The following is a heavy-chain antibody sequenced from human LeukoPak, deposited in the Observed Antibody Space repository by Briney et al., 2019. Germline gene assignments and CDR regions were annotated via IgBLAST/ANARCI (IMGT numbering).Heavy chain of an antibody. J-gene: IGHJ4*02. CDR3: ARDLVAMVDNYYDSSGPHYFDY. V-gene: IGHV4-39*07. D-gene: IGHD3-22*01. CDR1: GGSISSSSYY. Sequence: PSETLSLTCTVSGGSISSSSYYWGWIRQPPGKGLEWIGSIYYSGSTYYNPSLKSRVTISVDTSKNQFSLKLSSVTAADTAVYYCARDLVAMVDNYYDSSGPHYFDYWGQGTLVTVSS. CDR2: IYYSGST.